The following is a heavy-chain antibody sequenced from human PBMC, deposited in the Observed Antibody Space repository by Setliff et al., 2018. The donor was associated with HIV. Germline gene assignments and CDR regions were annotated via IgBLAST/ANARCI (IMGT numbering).Heavy chain of an antibody. J-gene: IGHJ4*02. V-gene: IGHV4-4*09. CDR3: ARLQSFGWFFDY. Sequence: SETLSLTCTVSGGSSNSYYWSWIRQPPGKGLEWIGNIYVSGSTNYNPSLKSRGTISVDTSKKQVSLKLTSVTAADTAVYYCARLQSFGWFFDYWGQGIPVTVSS. CDR2: IYVSGST. CDR1: GGSSNSYY. D-gene: IGHD2-15*01.